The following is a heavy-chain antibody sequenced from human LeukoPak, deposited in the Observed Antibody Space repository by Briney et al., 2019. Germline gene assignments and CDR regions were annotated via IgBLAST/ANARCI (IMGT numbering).Heavy chain of an antibody. J-gene: IGHJ2*01. CDR1: GFTFSSYS. Sequence: GGSLRLSCAASGFTFSSYSMNWVRQAPGKGLEWVSSISSSSSYIYYADSVKGRFTISRDNSKNTLYLQMNSLRAEDTAVYYCARPSGDFEWYFDLWGRGTLVTVSS. CDR3: ARPSGDFEWYFDL. V-gene: IGHV3-21*04. CDR2: ISSSSSYI. D-gene: IGHD3-9*01.